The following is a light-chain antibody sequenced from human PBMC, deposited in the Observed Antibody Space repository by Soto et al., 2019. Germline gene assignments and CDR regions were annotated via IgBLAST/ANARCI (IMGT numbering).Light chain of an antibody. CDR2: GAS. CDR3: QQYDASPYS. Sequence: DIVLTQSPGTLSLSPGEIATLSCMASQSISSNYLAWYQQKPGQAPRLLIYGASSRATGTPDRFSGSGSGTDFTITISSLEPEDFAVLYCQQYDASPYSFGRGTKLEIK. CDR1: QSISSNY. J-gene: IGKJ2*01. V-gene: IGKV3-20*01.